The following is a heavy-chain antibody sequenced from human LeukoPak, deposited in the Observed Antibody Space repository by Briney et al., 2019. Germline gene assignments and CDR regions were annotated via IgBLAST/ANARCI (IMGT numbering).Heavy chain of an antibody. CDR2: IKRDESTA. V-gene: IGHV3-74*01. CDR3: VKSDYFDP. D-gene: IGHD4/OR15-4a*01. Sequence: PGGSLRLSCAASGFTFSSSWMNWVRQAPGKGLVWVARIKRDESTATYADSVRGRFRISRDNAKNTVYLQMNSLRAEDTAVYYCVKSDYFDPWGQGTLDIVSS. CDR1: GFTFSSSW. J-gene: IGHJ5*02.